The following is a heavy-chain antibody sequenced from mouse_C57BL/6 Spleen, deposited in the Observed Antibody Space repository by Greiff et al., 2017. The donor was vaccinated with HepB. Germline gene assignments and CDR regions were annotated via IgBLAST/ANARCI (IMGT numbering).Heavy chain of an antibody. V-gene: IGHV1-42*01. CDR2: INPSTGGT. CDR1: GYSFTGYY. J-gene: IGHJ4*01. CDR3: ASLITTDYAMDY. D-gene: IGHD1-1*01. Sequence: VQLKESGPELVKPGASVKISCKASGYSFTGYYMNWVKQSPEKSLEWIGEINPSTGGTTYNQKFKAKATLTVDKSSSTAYMQLKSLTSEDSAVYYCASLITTDYAMDYWGQGTSVTVSS.